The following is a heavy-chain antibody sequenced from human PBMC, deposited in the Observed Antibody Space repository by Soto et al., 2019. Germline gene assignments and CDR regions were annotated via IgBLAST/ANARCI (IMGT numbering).Heavy chain of an antibody. V-gene: IGHV4-59*01. J-gene: IGHJ3*02. Sequence: PSETLSLTCTVSSGSMSGYYWNWIRQPPGKGLEWIGYIYYSGSTNYNPSLKSRVTISVDTSKNQFSLKLSSVTAADTAVYYCARAGDYDFWIGYSNDAFDIWCQGTMVTVSS. CDR2: IYYSGST. D-gene: IGHD3-3*01. CDR3: ARAGDYDFWIGYSNDAFDI. CDR1: SGSMSGYY.